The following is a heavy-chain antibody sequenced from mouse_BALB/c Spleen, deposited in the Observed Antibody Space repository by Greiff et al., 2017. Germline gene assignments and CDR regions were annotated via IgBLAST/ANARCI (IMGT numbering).Heavy chain of an antibody. CDR3: ASKLLYFDY. V-gene: IGHV14-3*02. CDR2: IDPANGNT. Sequence: EVKLQESGAELVKPGASVKLSCTASGFNIKDTYMHWVKQRPEQGLEWIGRIDPANGNTKYDPKFQGKATITADTSSNTAYLQLSSLTSEDTAVYYCASKLLYFDYWGQGTTLTVSS. CDR1: GFNIKDTY. J-gene: IGHJ2*01.